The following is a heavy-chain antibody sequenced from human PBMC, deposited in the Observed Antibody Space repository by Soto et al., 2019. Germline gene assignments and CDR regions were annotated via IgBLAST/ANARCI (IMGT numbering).Heavy chain of an antibody. D-gene: IGHD3-10*01. Sequence: ASVKVSCKASGYTFTSYAMHWVRQAPGQRLEWMGWINAGNGNTKYSQKFQGRVTITRGTSASTAYMELSSLRSEDTAVYYCARVRVGLNYYGSGSLPGYWGQGTLVTVSS. CDR1: GYTFTSYA. V-gene: IGHV1-3*01. CDR3: ARVRVGLNYYGSGSLPGY. J-gene: IGHJ4*02. CDR2: INAGNGNT.